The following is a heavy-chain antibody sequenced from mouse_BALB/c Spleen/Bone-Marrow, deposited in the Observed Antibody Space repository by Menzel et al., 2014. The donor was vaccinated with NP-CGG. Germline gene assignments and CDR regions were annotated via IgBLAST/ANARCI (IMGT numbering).Heavy chain of an antibody. Sequence: LVKTGASVKISCKASGYSFTGYYKHWVKQSLGKSLEWIGYISCYKGATSYNQKFKGKATFTMDTSSSTAYMRFNSLTSEDSAVYYCARSDFDYWGQGTTLTVSS. CDR1: GYSFTGYY. J-gene: IGHJ2*01. CDR2: ISCYKGAT. CDR3: ARSDFDY. V-gene: IGHV1S34*01.